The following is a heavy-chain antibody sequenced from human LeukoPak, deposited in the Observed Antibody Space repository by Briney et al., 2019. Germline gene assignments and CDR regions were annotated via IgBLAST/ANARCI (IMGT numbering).Heavy chain of an antibody. CDR1: GFSFSSYS. V-gene: IGHV3-30*09. CDR2: ISSDGNSK. J-gene: IGHJ4*02. D-gene: IGHD5-12*01. CDR3: VSPTADYPFLYYFDS. Sequence: GGSLRLSCAASGFSFSSYSIHWVRQAPGKGLEWVAVISSDGNSKNFALSVKGRFAISRDDSKNTLFLQMNNLRSEDTALYYCVSPTADYPFLYYFDSWGQGTLVTVSS.